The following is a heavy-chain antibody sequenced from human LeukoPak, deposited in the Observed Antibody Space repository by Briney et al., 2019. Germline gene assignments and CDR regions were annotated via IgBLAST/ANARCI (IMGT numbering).Heavy chain of an antibody. CDR1: GYTFTSYD. CDR2: MNPNSGNT. J-gene: IGHJ3*02. V-gene: IGHV1-8*01. Sequence: ASVKVSCKASGYTFTSYDINWVRQATGQGLEWMGWMNPNSGNTGYAQKFQGRVTMTRNTSISTAYMELSSLRSEDTAVYYCARDQSGHYDSSGYYYDAFDIWGQGTMVTVSS. D-gene: IGHD3-22*01. CDR3: ARDQSGHYDSSGYYYDAFDI.